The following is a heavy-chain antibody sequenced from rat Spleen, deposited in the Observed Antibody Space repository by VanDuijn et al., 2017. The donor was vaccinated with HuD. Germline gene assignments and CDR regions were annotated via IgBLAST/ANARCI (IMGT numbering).Heavy chain of an antibody. V-gene: IGHV5-25*01. CDR2: INTVGVNT. J-gene: IGHJ3*01. D-gene: IGHD4-5*01. CDR3: AREEFGVTFAY. Sequence: EVQLVESGGGLVQPRGSMKLSCAASGFTFSNYYMTWVRQAPTEGLEWVASINTVGVNTYYRDSVKGRFTISRDNAENTVYLQMNSLRSEDTATYYCAREEFGVTFAYWGQGTLVTVSS. CDR1: GFTFSNYY.